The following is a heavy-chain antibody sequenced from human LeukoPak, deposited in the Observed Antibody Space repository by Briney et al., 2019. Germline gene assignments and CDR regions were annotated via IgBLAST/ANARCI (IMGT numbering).Heavy chain of an antibody. CDR3: ARGPGGRIDY. Sequence: PSETLSLTCAVYGGSFSGYYWSWIRQPPGKGLEGIGEINHSGSTNYNPSLKSRVTISVDTSKNQFSLKLSSVTAADTAVYYCARGPGGRIDYWGQGTLVTVSS. CDR2: INHSGST. V-gene: IGHV4-34*01. D-gene: IGHD3-16*01. J-gene: IGHJ4*02. CDR1: GGSFSGYY.